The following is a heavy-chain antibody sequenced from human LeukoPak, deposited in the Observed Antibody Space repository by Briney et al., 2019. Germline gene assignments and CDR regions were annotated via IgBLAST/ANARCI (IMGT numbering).Heavy chain of an antibody. V-gene: IGHV3-21*01. CDR3: ASSGMRKAAGVFDY. Sequence: GGSLRLSCAASGFTFSSYTMNWVRQAPGKGLEWVSIISSGSSYIHYADSVKGRFTISRDNAKNSLYLQMNSLRAEDTAVYYCASSGMRKAAGVFDYWGQGTLVTVSS. J-gene: IGHJ4*02. CDR1: GFTFSSYT. CDR2: ISSGSSYI. D-gene: IGHD1-14*01.